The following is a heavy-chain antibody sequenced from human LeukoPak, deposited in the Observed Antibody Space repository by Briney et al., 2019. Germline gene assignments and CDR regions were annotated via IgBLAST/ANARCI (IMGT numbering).Heavy chain of an antibody. CDR2: MYYTGST. D-gene: IGHD2-2*01. CDR1: GGSMSSSRYY. V-gene: IGHV4-39*07. J-gene: IGHJ4*02. CDR3: ATVPAAIRAVDY. Sequence: SETLSLTCTVSGGSMSSSRYYWGWIRQPPGKGLEWIGSMYYTGSTYYNPSLKSRVIISVATSKNQFSLNLTSVTAADTAVYYCATVPAAIRAVDYWGQGTLVTVSS.